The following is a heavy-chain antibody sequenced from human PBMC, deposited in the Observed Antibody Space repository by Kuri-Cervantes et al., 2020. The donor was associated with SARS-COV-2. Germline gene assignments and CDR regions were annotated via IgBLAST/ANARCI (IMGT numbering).Heavy chain of an antibody. Sequence: SVKVSCKASGGTFSSYAISWVRQAPGQGFEWMGGIIPIFGTANYAQKFQGRVTITTDESTSTAYMELSSLRSEDTAVYYCASRRGFLAYNDAFDIWGQGTMVTVSS. CDR3: ASRRGFLAYNDAFDI. CDR2: IIPIFGTA. V-gene: IGHV1-69*05. CDR1: GGTFSSYA. D-gene: IGHD3-3*01. J-gene: IGHJ3*02.